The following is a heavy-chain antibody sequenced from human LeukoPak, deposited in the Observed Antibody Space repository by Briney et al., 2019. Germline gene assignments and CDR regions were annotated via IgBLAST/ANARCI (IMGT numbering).Heavy chain of an antibody. J-gene: IGHJ5*02. D-gene: IGHD4-23*01. CDR2: INPSGGST. Sequence: ASVKVSCKASGYTFTSHYMHWVRQAPGQGLEWMGIINPSGGSTSYAQKFQGRVTMTRDMSTSTDYMELSSLRSEDTAVYYCARDNSVEDTAWWFDPWGQGTLVTVSS. CDR3: ARDNSVEDTAWWFDP. V-gene: IGHV1-46*01. CDR1: GYTFTSHY.